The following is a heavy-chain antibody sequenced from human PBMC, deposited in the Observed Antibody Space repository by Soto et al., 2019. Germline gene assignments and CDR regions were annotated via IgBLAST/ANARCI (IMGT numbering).Heavy chain of an antibody. Sequence: QVQLVQSRAEVKKPGASVKVSCKASGYTFTSYDINWVRQATGQGLEWMGWMNPNSGNTGYAQKFQGRVTMTRNTAISTAYMELSSLRSEDTAVYYCARGSYDSSGYYPNIWDYWGQGTLVTVSS. CDR2: MNPNSGNT. CDR3: ARGSYDSSGYYPNIWDY. D-gene: IGHD3-22*01. CDR1: GYTFTSYD. V-gene: IGHV1-8*01. J-gene: IGHJ4*02.